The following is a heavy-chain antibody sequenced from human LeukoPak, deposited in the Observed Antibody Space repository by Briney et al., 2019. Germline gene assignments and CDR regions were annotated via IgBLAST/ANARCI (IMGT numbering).Heavy chain of an antibody. J-gene: IGHJ3*02. V-gene: IGHV3-53*01. CDR3: ARQEVVEDTFDI. CDR2: IYSGGST. D-gene: IGHD2-15*01. CDR1: GFTVSSNY. Sequence: GGALRLSCAASGFTVSSNYMNWGRQAPGKGLEWGSSIYSGGSTYYADSVKGLGTISRDNSKNTLYLQMNSLRAEDTAVYYCARQEVVEDTFDIWGQGTMVTVSS.